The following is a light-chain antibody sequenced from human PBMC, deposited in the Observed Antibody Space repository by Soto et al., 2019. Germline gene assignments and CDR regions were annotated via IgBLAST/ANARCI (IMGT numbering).Light chain of an antibody. CDR1: SSDVGGYNY. J-gene: IGLJ2*01. Sequence: QSALAQPASVSGSPGQSITISCTGTSSDVGGYNYVSWYQQHPGKAPKLMLYEVSIRPSGASNRFSGSKSGSTASLTISGRQAEDEADYSCSSYTSSSTLMVFGGGTKLTVL. CDR2: EVS. CDR3: SSYTSSSTLMV. V-gene: IGLV2-14*01.